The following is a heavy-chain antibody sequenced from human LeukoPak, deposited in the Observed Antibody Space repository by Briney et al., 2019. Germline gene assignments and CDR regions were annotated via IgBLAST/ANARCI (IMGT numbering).Heavy chain of an antibody. Sequence: GGSLRLSCAAFGFTFSSYGMHWVRQAPGKGLEWVAFIRYDGSNKYYADSVKGRFTISRDNSKNSLYLQMNSLRAEDTAVYYCARALWRTVVTAFGYWGQGTLVTVSS. CDR3: ARALWRTVVTAFGY. J-gene: IGHJ4*02. D-gene: IGHD4-23*01. V-gene: IGHV3-30*02. CDR1: GFTFSSYG. CDR2: IRYDGSNK.